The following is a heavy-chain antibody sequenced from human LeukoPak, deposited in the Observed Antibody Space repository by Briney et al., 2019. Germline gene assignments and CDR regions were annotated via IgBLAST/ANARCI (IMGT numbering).Heavy chain of an antibody. D-gene: IGHD3-22*01. CDR2: ISSSSSYI. J-gene: IGHJ5*02. V-gene: IGHV3-21*01. CDR3: ARDTSTMIVDNWFDP. Sequence: GGSLRLSCAASGFTFSSYSMNWVRQAPGKGLEWVSSISSSSSYIYYADSVKGRFTISRDNAKSSLYLQMNSLRAEDTAVYYCARDTSTMIVDNWFDPWGQGTLVTVSS. CDR1: GFTFSSYS.